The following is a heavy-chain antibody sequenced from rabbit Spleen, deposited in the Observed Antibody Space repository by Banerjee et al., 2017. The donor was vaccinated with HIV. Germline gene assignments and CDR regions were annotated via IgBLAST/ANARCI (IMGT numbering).Heavy chain of an antibody. J-gene: IGHJ4*01. V-gene: IGHV1S45*01. Sequence: QEQLEESGGGLVKPEGSLTLTCTASGFDLSSYYYYMCWVRQAPGKGLEWIACINVGNGGAAYASWATGRFTASKTSSTTVTLQMTSLAVADTATYFCARSDGGAGGDWAFNLWGPGTLVTVS. CDR2: INVGNGGA. CDR3: ARSDGGAGGDWAFNL. D-gene: IGHD2-1*01. CDR1: GFDLSSYYYY.